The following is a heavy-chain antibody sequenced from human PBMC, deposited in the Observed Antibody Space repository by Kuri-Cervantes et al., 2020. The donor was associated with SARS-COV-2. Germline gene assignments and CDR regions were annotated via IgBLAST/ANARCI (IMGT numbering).Heavy chain of an antibody. CDR1: GYTLIELS. Sequence: ASVKVSCKVSGYTLIELSMHWVRQAPGKGLEWMGGFDPEDGETIYAQKFQGRVTMTEDTSTDTAYQELRSLRSDDTAVYYCARDLYSGELWMEIYYYYYGMDVWGQETTVTVSS. J-gene: IGHJ6*02. D-gene: IGHD6-19*01. CDR3: ARDLYSGELWMEIYYYYYGMDV. CDR2: FDPEDGET. V-gene: IGHV1-24*01.